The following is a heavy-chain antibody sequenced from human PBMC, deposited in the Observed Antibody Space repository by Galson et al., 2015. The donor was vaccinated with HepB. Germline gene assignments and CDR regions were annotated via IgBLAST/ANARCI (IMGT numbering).Heavy chain of an antibody. Sequence: SVKVSCKASGGTFSSYTISWVRQAPGQGLEWMGRIIPILGIANYAQKFQGRVTITADKSTSTAYMELSSLRSEDTAVYYCARKDSSGYANWFDPWGQGTLVTVSS. CDR1: GGTFSSYT. CDR2: IIPILGIA. J-gene: IGHJ5*02. V-gene: IGHV1-69*02. D-gene: IGHD3-22*01. CDR3: ARKDSSGYANWFDP.